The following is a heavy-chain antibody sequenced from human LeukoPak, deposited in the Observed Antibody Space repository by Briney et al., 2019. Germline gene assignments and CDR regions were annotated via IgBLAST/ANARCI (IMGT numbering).Heavy chain of an antibody. CDR1: GGSISSYY. CDR2: IYYSGGT. Sequence: SETLSLTCTVSGGSISSYYWSWIRQPPGKGLEWIGYIYYSGGTNYNPSLKSRVTISVDTSKNQFSMKLSSVTAADTAVYYCARDLAFDIWGQGTMVTVSS. J-gene: IGHJ3*02. CDR3: ARDLAFDI. V-gene: IGHV4-59*01.